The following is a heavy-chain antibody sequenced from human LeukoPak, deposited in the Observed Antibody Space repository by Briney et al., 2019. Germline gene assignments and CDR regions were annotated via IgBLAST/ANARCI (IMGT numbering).Heavy chain of an antibody. CDR1: GFTFSSYW. CDR3: ARINTYYYDSSGFLRLDVTDY. J-gene: IGHJ4*02. CDR2: IKQDGSEK. D-gene: IGHD3-22*01. V-gene: IGHV3-7*01. Sequence: GGSLRLSCAASGFTFSSYWMSWVRQAPGKGLEWVANIKQDGSEKYYVDSVKGRFTISRDNAKNSLYLQMNSLRAENTAVYYCARINTYYYDSSGFLRLDVTDYWGQGTLVTVSS.